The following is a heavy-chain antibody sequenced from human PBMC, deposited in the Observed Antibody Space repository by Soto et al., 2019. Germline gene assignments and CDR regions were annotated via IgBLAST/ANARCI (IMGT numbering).Heavy chain of an antibody. J-gene: IGHJ6*02. Sequence: GGSLRLSCAASGFTFSSYGMHWVRQAPGKGLEWVAVIWYDGSNKYYADSVKGRFTISRDNSKNTLYLQMNSLRAEDTAVYYCARAKKLELLSYYYGMDVWGQGTTVTVSS. CDR1: GFTFSSYG. V-gene: IGHV3-33*01. CDR3: ARAKKLELLSYYYGMDV. D-gene: IGHD1-7*01. CDR2: IWYDGSNK.